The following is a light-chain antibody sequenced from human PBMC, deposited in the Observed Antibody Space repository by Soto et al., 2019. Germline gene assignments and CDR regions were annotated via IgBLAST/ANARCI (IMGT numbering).Light chain of an antibody. CDR2: AAS. Sequence: IQMTQSPSTLSGSVGDRVSITCRASQAISSYLAWYQQKPGRAPKLLIYAASTLQSGVPSRFSGSGSGTEFTLTITSLQPEDFATYYCQQLNSFPITFGQGTRLEIK. CDR3: QQLNSFPIT. CDR1: QAISSY. V-gene: IGKV1-9*01. J-gene: IGKJ5*01.